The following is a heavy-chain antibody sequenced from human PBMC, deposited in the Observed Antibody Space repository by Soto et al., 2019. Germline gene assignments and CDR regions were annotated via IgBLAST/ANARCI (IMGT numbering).Heavy chain of an antibody. CDR1: GGSNSSGYYY. Sequence: SETLSLTCSVSGGSNSSGYYYWSWIRQPPGKGLEWIGNIYYSGNTYYNPSLKSRLIISKDTSKNQSSLKVGSVTAADTAVYYCVSSSQDGMDVWGQGTTVTVSS. V-gene: IGHV4-30-4*01. CDR2: IYYSGNT. CDR3: VSSSQDGMDV. J-gene: IGHJ6*02.